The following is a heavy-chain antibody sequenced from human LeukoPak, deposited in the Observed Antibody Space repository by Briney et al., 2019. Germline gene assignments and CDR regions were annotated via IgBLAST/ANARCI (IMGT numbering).Heavy chain of an antibody. V-gene: IGHV4-34*01. CDR3: VRGPKLGYNWFDP. CDR1: GGSSSGYY. J-gene: IGHJ5*02. CDR2: INHSGST. D-gene: IGHD6-13*01. Sequence: SETLSLTCAVYGGSSSGYYWSWIRQPPGKGLEWIGEINHSGSTNYNPSLKSRVTISVDTSKNQFSLKLSSVTAADTAVYYCVRGPKLGYNWFDPWGQGTLVTVSS.